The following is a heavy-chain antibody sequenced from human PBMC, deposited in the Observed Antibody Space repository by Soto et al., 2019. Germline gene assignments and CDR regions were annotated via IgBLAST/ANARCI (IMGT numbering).Heavy chain of an antibody. V-gene: IGHV1-3*01. CDR1: GYSFTSYA. CDR3: TRTSFGVVTYGFDI. D-gene: IGHD3-3*01. CDR2: ISPGNGNT. Sequence: QVQFVQSGAEVKKPGASVRVSCKASGYSFTSYAIHWLRQAPGQRPEWMGWISPGNGNTKYSENFQDRVTITRDTSASTAYMDLSSLRSEDTAVYYCTRTSFGVVTYGFDIWGQGTMVTVSS. J-gene: IGHJ3*02.